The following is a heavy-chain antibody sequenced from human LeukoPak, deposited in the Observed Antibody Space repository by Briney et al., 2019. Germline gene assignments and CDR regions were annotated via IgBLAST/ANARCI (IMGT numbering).Heavy chain of an antibody. D-gene: IGHD6-19*01. CDR1: GGSFGGYY. CDR2: INHSGST. Sequence: SETLSLTCAVYGGSFGGYYWSWIRQPPGKGLEWIGEINHSGSTNYNPSLKSRVTISVDTSKNQFSLKLSSVTAADTAVYYCARDRSYSSGWYSFDYWGQGTLVTVSS. J-gene: IGHJ4*02. V-gene: IGHV4-34*01. CDR3: ARDRSYSSGWYSFDY.